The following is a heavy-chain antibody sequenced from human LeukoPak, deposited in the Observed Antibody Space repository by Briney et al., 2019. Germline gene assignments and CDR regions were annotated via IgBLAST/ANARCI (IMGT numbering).Heavy chain of an antibody. D-gene: IGHD6-13*01. CDR3: AKSPGDCSSWYVY. J-gene: IGHJ4*02. Sequence: PGGSLRLSCAASGFTFSSYAMSWVRQAPGKGLEWVSAISGSGGSTYYADSVKGRFTISRDNSKNTLYLQMNSLRAEDTAVYYCAKSPGDCSSWYVYWGQRTLVTVSS. CDR1: GFTFSSYA. V-gene: IGHV3-23*01. CDR2: ISGSGGST.